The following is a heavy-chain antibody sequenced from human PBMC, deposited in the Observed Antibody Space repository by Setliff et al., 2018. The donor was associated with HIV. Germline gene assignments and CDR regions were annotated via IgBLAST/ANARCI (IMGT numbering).Heavy chain of an antibody. V-gene: IGHV3-30*02. D-gene: IGHD6-19*01. J-gene: IGHJ4*02. Sequence: GGSLRLSCAASGFTFSSYAMQWVRQAPGKGLEWVAVIWYDGSNKYYADSVKGRFTISRDNSKNTLYLQMNSLRAEDTAVYYCAKEGWSSGWYSDYWGQGTLVTVSS. CDR2: IWYDGSNK. CDR3: AKEGWSSGWYSDY. CDR1: GFTFSSYA.